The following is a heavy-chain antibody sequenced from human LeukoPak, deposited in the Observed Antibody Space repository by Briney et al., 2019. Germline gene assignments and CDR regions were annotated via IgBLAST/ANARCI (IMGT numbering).Heavy chain of an antibody. Sequence: GGSLRLSCAASGFMFSSYEMNWVRQAPGKGLEWVSYISSSGSTIHYADSVKGRFTISRDSAKNSLYLQMNSLRAEDMAVYYCARTYCSGGRCYPGWFDPWGQGTLVTVSS. D-gene: IGHD2-15*01. CDR2: ISSSGSTI. J-gene: IGHJ5*02. V-gene: IGHV3-48*03. CDR1: GFMFSSYE. CDR3: ARTYCSGGRCYPGWFDP.